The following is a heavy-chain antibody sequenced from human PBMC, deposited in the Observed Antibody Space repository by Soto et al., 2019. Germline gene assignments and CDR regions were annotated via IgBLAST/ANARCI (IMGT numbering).Heavy chain of an antibody. CDR2: IYPGDSDT. Sequence: PGESLKISCKGSGYSFTSYWIGWVRQMPGKGLEWMGIIYPGDSDTRYSPSFQGQVTISADKSISTAYLQWSSLKASDTAMYYCARHVRYAVVVPAAYDYWGQGALVTVSS. V-gene: IGHV5-51*01. CDR1: GYSFTSYW. D-gene: IGHD2-2*01. J-gene: IGHJ4*02. CDR3: ARHVRYAVVVPAAYDY.